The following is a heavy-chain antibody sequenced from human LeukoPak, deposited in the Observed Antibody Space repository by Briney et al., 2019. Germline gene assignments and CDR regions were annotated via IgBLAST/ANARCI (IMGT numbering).Heavy chain of an antibody. CDR3: AKQYDFWSGPDY. CDR1: GFSFSSYA. J-gene: IGHJ4*02. CDR2: INASGGST. Sequence: GGSLRLSCAASGFSFSSYAMNWVRQAPGKGLEWVSGINASGGSTYYADYVKGRFTISRDNSKNTLYLQMNSLRVEDTAVYYCAKQYDFWSGPDYWGQGTLVSVSS. V-gene: IGHV3-23*01. D-gene: IGHD3-3*01.